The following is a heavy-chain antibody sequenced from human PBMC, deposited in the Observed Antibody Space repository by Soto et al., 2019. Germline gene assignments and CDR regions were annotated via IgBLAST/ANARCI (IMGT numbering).Heavy chain of an antibody. CDR1: GYTFTSYA. Sequence: ASVKVSCKASGYTFTSYAMHWVRQAPGQRLEWMGWINAGNGNTKYSQKFQGRVTITRDTSASTAYMELSSLRSEDTAVYYCARGPYYDGSGSYYIGARWFDPWGQGTLVTVSS. J-gene: IGHJ5*01. CDR2: INAGNGNT. V-gene: IGHV1-3*01. D-gene: IGHD3-10*01. CDR3: ARGPYYDGSGSYYIGARWFDP.